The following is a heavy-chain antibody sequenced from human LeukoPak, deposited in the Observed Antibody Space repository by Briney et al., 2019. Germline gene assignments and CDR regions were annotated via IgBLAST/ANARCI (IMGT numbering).Heavy chain of an antibody. CDR1: GYTFTSYW. D-gene: IGHD6-19*01. V-gene: IGHV5-51*01. Sequence: GESLKIFCKASGYTFTSYWIGWVRQMPGKGPEWMGLIYPSDSDTRYSPSFQGQVTISADKSISTAYLQWSSLKASDTAMYYCARGGSGWSFYSWGQGTLVTVSS. J-gene: IGHJ5*01. CDR2: IYPSDSDT. CDR3: ARGGSGWSFYS.